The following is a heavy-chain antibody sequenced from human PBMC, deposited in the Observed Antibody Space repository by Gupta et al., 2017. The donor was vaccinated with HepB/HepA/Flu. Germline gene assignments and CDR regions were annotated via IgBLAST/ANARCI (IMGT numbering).Heavy chain of an antibody. D-gene: IGHD5-18*01. CDR2: IGSAGDT. Sequence: EVQLVESGGDLVQPGGSLRLSCAASGFIFRSYDMHWVRQGTGRGLELVSSIGSAGDTYYPDSAKGRFTISRDNAKNSLHLQINNLKAGDTAVYFCARAGYNYGSDYYGLDVWGQGTTVTVSS. CDR3: ARAGYNYGSDYYGLDV. CDR1: GFIFRSYD. V-gene: IGHV3-13*01. J-gene: IGHJ6*02.